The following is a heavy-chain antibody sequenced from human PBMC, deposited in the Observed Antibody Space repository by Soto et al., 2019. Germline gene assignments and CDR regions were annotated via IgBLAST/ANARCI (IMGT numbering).Heavy chain of an antibody. D-gene: IGHD4-17*01. CDR3: ARGHEYGGNSDAFDI. CDR1: GGTFSTSS. J-gene: IGHJ3*02. Sequence: QVHLVQSGAEVKKPGSSVKVSCKGSGGTFSTSSINWLRQAPGRRPEWMGNILPVFGTADYAQKFRDRVTITADKSTNTAYMELRSLFSEDAAVYYCARGHEYGGNSDAFDIWGQGTVVTVSS. CDR2: ILPVFGTA. V-gene: IGHV1-69*14.